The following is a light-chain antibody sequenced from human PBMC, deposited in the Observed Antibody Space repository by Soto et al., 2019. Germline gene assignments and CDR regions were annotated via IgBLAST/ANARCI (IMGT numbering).Light chain of an antibody. CDR1: SSDVGVYRY. V-gene: IGLV2-14*01. CDR2: EVS. CDR3: SSYTTTTAWV. Sequence: QSALTQPASVSGSPGQSITISCTGSSSDVGVYRYVSWFQQHPGRAPKLIIYEVSNRPSGVSDRFSGSKSGNTASLTISGLKAEDEADYHCSSYTTTTAWVFGGGTQLTVL. J-gene: IGLJ3*02.